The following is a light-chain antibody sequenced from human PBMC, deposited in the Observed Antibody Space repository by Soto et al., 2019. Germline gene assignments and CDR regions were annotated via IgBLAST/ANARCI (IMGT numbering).Light chain of an antibody. Sequence: DIEMTQSPSSLSASVGETITITCRASQSISSSLNWFQHSPGQPPKLLLFAASNLHAGAPPSFSGSGSGTSFSLTIRSLQPEDFATYYCQQSFNLPRTFGPGTRVEFK. CDR3: QQSFNLPRT. CDR2: AAS. J-gene: IGKJ1*01. V-gene: IGKV1-39*01. CDR1: QSISSS.